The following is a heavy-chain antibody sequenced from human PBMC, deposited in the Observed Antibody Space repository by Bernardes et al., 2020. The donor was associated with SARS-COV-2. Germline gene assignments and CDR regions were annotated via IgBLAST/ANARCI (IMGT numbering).Heavy chain of an antibody. J-gene: IGHJ6*02. Sequence: ASVKVSCKVSGYTLTELSMHWVRQAPGKGLEWMGGFDPEDGETIYAQKFQGRVTMTEDTSTDTAYMELSSLRSEDTAVYYCATAVSSDIVVVPAAIQGLQRRYYYYGMDVWGQGTTVTVSS. CDR2: FDPEDGET. CDR1: GYTLTELS. D-gene: IGHD2-2*01. CDR3: ATAVSSDIVVVPAAIQGLQRRYYYYGMDV. V-gene: IGHV1-24*01.